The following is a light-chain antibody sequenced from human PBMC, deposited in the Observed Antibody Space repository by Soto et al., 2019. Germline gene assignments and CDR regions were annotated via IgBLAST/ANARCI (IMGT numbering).Light chain of an antibody. CDR3: AAWGDTRNVVV. CDR2: HGN. V-gene: IGLV1-44*01. Sequence: QTVLTQPPSASGTPGQRVNISCSGSSSNIGSNPLNWYQQLPGAAPKLLIYHGNQRPSGVPDRFSGSKSGTSAALAVGGLQSEDEADYFCAAWGDTRNVVVFGGGTELTVL. CDR1: SSNIGSNP. J-gene: IGLJ2*01.